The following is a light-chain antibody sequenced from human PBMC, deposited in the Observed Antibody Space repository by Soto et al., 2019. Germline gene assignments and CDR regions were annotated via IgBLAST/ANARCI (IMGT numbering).Light chain of an antibody. J-gene: IGKJ1*01. Sequence: EIVMTQSPATLSVSPGERATLSCRASQSVSSNLAWYQQKPGQAPRLLIYGASTRATGIPAGFSGSGSGTEFTLTFSSLQSEDFAVYYCQQYNNWPRTFGQGTKV. CDR2: GAS. CDR1: QSVSSN. CDR3: QQYNNWPRT. V-gene: IGKV3-15*01.